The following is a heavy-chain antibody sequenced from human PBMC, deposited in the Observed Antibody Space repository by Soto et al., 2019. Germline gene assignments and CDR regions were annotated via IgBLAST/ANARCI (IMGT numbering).Heavy chain of an antibody. J-gene: IGHJ5*02. CDR1: GYTFTNND. CDR3: ARMESFGSLNWFDP. V-gene: IGHV1-8*01. D-gene: IGHD5-18*01. CDR2: MNPGSGDT. Sequence: ASVKVSCKASGYTFTNNDVSWLRQSTGQGLEWMGWMNPGSGDTGYAQKFQGRVTMTRDISIATAYMELNSLTSEDTAIYYCARMESFGSLNWFDPWGQGTLVTVSS.